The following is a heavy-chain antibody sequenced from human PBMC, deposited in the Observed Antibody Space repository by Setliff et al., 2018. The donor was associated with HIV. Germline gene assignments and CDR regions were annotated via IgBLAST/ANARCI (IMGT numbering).Heavy chain of an antibody. D-gene: IGHD6-13*01. CDR1: ADSIGTNHW. CDR2: ISQSGKT. J-gene: IGHJ4*02. V-gene: IGHV4-4*02. CDR3: ARAVAASATGVVDY. Sequence: SETLSLTCAVSADSIGTNHWWNWVRQPSGKGLEWIGEISQSGKTNYHPSLKSRITISMGASKTHFSLTLNSVTAADTAVYYCARAVAASATGVVDYWGQGIQVTVSS.